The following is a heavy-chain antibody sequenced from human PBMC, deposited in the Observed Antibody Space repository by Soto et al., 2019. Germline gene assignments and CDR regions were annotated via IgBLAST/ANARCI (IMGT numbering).Heavy chain of an antibody. J-gene: IGHJ6*02. CDR1: GGTFSSYT. D-gene: IGHD2-15*01. V-gene: IGHV1-69*02. CDR2: IIPILGIA. Sequence: SVKVSCKASGGTFSSYTISWVRQAPGQGLEWMGRIIPILGIANYAQKFQGRVTITADKSTSTAYMELSSLRSEDTAVYYCASVAATILNYYYYGMDVWGQGTTVTVSS. CDR3: ASVAATILNYYYYGMDV.